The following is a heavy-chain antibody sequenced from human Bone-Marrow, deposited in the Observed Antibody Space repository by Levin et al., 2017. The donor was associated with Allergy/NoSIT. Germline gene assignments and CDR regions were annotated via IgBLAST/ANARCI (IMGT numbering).Heavy chain of an antibody. CDR2: IYYSGST. Sequence: ETLSLTCTVSGGSVSSGSYYWSWIRQPPGKGLEWIGYIYYSGSTNYNPSLKSRVTISVDTSKNQFSLKLSSVTAADTAVYYCARGYAEALYYYYGMDGWGQGTTVTVSS. V-gene: IGHV4-61*01. J-gene: IGHJ6*02. D-gene: IGHD3-16*01. CDR3: ARGYAEALYYYYGMDG. CDR1: GGSVSSGSYY.